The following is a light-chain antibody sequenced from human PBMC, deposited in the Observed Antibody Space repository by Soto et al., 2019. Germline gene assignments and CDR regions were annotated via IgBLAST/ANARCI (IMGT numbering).Light chain of an antibody. Sequence: EFVLTQSPATLSVSPGERVTLSCRASQSVDINLAWYQQKPGQAPRLLIYGASTRATDMPGRFSGRGAGAEFTLTISSLQSEDFAVYYCQQYRSWPRTFGQGTKVDIK. CDR1: QSVDIN. V-gene: IGKV3-15*01. CDR2: GAS. CDR3: QQYRSWPRT. J-gene: IGKJ1*01.